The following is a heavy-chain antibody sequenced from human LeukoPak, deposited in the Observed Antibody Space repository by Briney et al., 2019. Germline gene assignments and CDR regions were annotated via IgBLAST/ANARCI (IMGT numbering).Heavy chain of an antibody. V-gene: IGHV3-23*01. CDR1: GFPFSSYA. J-gene: IGHJ4*02. CDR2: ISGSGGST. CDR3: AKEVRGVFDY. D-gene: IGHD3-10*01. Sequence: PGGSLRLSCAASGFPFSSYALSWVRQAPGKGLGWVSAISGSGGSTYYADSVKGRFTISRDNSKNTLYLQMNSLRAEDTAVYYCAKEVRGVFDYWGQGTLVTVSS.